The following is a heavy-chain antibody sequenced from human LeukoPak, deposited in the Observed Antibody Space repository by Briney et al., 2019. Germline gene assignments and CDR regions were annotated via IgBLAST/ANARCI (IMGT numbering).Heavy chain of an antibody. CDR3: ARRGVGATPGGHNDAFDI. J-gene: IGHJ3*02. CDR2: IYPGDSDT. D-gene: IGHD1-26*01. V-gene: IGHV5-51*01. CDR1: GYSFTSYW. Sequence: GESLKISCKGSGYSFTSYWIGWVRQMPGKGLEWMGIIYPGDSDTRYSPSFQGQVTISADKSISTAYLQWSGLKASDTAMYYYARRGVGATPGGHNDAFDIWGQGTMVTVSS.